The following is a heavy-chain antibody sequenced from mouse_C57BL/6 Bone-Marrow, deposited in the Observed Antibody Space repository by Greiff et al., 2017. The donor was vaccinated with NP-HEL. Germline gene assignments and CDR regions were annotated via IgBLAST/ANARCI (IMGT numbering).Heavy chain of an antibody. J-gene: IGHJ3*01. V-gene: IGHV5-6*01. Sequence: EVMLVESGGDLVKPGGSLKLSCAASGFTFSSYGMSWVRQTPDKRLEWVATISSGGSYTYYPDSVKGRFTISRDNAKNTLYLQMSSLKSEDTAMYYCARPPLLRAWCAYWGQGTLVTVSA. CDR1: GFTFSSYG. D-gene: IGHD1-2*01. CDR3: ARPPLLRAWCAY. CDR2: ISSGGSYT.